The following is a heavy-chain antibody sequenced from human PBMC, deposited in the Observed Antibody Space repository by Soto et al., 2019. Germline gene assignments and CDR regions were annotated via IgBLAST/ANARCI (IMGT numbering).Heavy chain of an antibody. CDR1: GFPLNNYY. CDR3: TRGAGGWNYYYSMDV. Sequence: PGGTLRLSCTASGFPLNNYYMTWARQASGKGLEWVASIKEDGNEKYYADSVKGRFTISRDNAKNSLSLQLNSLRAEDTAVYFCTRGAGGWNYYYSMDVWCPGASVTVFS. CDR2: IKEDGNEK. J-gene: IGHJ6*02. D-gene: IGHD6-19*01. V-gene: IGHV3-7*03.